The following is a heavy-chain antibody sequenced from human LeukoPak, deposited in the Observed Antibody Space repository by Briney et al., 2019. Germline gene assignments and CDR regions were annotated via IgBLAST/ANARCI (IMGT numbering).Heavy chain of an antibody. CDR2: INHSGST. D-gene: IGHD6-19*01. J-gene: IGHJ5*02. Sequence: SETLSLTCAVYGGSFTGYYWSWIRQPPGKGLEWIGEINHSGSTNYSASLKSRVTISVDASKNQFSLKLSSVTAADTAVYYCARGSRKPAQWLALNPINWFDPWGQGILVTVSS. V-gene: IGHV4-34*01. CDR1: GGSFTGYY. CDR3: ARGSRKPAQWLALNPINWFDP.